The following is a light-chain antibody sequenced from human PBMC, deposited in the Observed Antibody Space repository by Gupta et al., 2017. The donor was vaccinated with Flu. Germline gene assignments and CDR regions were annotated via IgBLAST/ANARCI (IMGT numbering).Light chain of an antibody. Sequence: SYELTQPPSVSVSPGQTASITCSGDKLGYKYASWYQQKPGQSPVLVIYQDNKRPSGIPDRFSGSNSGNTATLTISGTQAMDGADYYCQAWDSNTLYVFGTRTKVTVL. CDR3: QAWDSNTLYV. CDR2: QDN. J-gene: IGLJ1*01. CDR1: KLGYKY. V-gene: IGLV3-1*01.